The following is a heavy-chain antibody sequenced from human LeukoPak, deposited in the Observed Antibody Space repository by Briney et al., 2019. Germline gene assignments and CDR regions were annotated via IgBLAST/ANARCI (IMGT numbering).Heavy chain of an antibody. CDR3: ARQTGSGLFILP. J-gene: IGHJ4*02. CDR2: IYYSGST. D-gene: IGHD3/OR15-3a*01. Sequence: SETLSLTCTVSGDSISSNIYYWGWIRQPPGKGLEWIGSIYYSGSTYYNPSLKSRVTISVDTSKNQFSLRLTSVTAADTAVYYCARQTGSGLFILPGGQGTLVTVSS. V-gene: IGHV4-39*01. CDR1: GDSISSNIYY.